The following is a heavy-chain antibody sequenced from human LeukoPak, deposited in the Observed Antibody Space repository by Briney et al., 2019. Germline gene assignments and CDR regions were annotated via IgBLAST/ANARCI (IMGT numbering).Heavy chain of an antibody. CDR3: AELGITMIGGV. CDR2: INRDGSST. V-gene: IGHV3-74*01. CDR1: GFTFSNAW. Sequence: GGSLRLSCAASGFTFSNAWMSWVRQAPGKGLVWVSRINRDGSSTSYADSVKGRFTISRDNAKNTLYLQMNSLRAEDTAVYYCAELGITMIGGVWGKGTTVTISS. D-gene: IGHD3-10*02. J-gene: IGHJ6*04.